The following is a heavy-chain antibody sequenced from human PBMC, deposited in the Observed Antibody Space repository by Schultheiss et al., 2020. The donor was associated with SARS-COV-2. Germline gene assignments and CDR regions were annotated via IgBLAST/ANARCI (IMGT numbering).Heavy chain of an antibody. CDR2: INHSGST. Sequence: SETLSLTCAVYGGSFSGYYWSWIRQPPGKGLEWIGEINHSGSTNYNPSLKSRVTISVDTSKNQFSLKLSSVTAADTAVYYCARDSEQWLGNWFDPWGQGTLVTVSS. V-gene: IGHV4-34*01. D-gene: IGHD6-19*01. CDR1: GGSFSGYY. CDR3: ARDSEQWLGNWFDP. J-gene: IGHJ5*02.